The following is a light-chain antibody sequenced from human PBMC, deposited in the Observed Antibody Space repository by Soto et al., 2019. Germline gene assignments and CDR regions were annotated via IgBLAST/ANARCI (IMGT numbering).Light chain of an antibody. J-gene: IGKJ1*01. Sequence: EIVLTQSPGTLSLSPGERATLSCRASRTFSSKLAWYLHIPGQAPRLLIYDTSNRATGIPARLSGSGSGTDFTLTISSLEPEDFAVYYCHQRKSWPRTFGQGTKVDI. V-gene: IGKV3-11*01. CDR3: HQRKSWPRT. CDR2: DTS. CDR1: RTFSSK.